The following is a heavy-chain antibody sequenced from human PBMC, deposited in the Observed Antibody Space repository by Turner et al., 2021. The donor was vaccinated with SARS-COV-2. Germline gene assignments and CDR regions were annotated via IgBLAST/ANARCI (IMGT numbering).Heavy chain of an antibody. D-gene: IGHD4-4*01. CDR2: ITRSGRP. CDR1: GLSFTNYY. CDR3: ARAKMWSAMTTIRFLDFDP. V-gene: IGHV4-34*01. J-gene: IGHJ5*02. Sequence: QVHLQQWGAGLLKPSETLSLTCAVSGLSFTNYYWTWIRQSPGKGLEWIGEITRSGRPDYNPSLRSRVTISIDTSKNEFSLKLTSVTAADTAVYFCARAKMWSAMTTIRFLDFDPWGMGTLVTVSS.